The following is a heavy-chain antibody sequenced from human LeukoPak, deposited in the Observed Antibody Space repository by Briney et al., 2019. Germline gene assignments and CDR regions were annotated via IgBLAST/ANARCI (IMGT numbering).Heavy chain of an antibody. D-gene: IGHD5-24*01. CDR3: ARSPIKGYRLLGY. J-gene: IGHJ4*02. V-gene: IGHV4-30-2*01. CDR1: GGSISSGGYS. Sequence: SQTLSLTCAVSGGSISSGGYSWSWIRQPPGKGLEWIGYIYHSGSTYYNPSLKSRVTISVDTSKNQFSLKLSSVTAADTAVYYCARSPIKGYRLLGYWGQGTLVTVSS. CDR2: IYHSGST.